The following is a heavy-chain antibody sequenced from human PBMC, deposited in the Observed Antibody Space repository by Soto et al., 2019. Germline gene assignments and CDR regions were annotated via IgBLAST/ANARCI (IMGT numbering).Heavy chain of an antibody. V-gene: IGHV3-43*01. CDR3: ARYCSGGSCYAHYGMDV. J-gene: IGHJ6*02. Sequence: PGGSLRLSCAASGFTFDDYTMHWVRQAPGKGLEWVSLISWDGGSTYYADSVKGRFTISRDNSKNSLYLQMNSLRTEDTAMYYCARYCSGGSCYAHYGMDVWGQGTTVTVSS. D-gene: IGHD2-15*01. CDR2: ISWDGGST. CDR1: GFTFDDYT.